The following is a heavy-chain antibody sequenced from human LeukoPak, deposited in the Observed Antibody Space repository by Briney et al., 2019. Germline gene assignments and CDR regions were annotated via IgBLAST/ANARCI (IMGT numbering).Heavy chain of an antibody. Sequence: SETLSLTCTVSGGSISSYYWSWIRQPPGKGLEWIGYIYYSGSTNYNPSLKSRVTISVDTSKNQFSLKLNSVTAADTAVYYCARSGSRPSGGAFDLWGQGTMVTVSS. CDR1: GGSISSYY. J-gene: IGHJ3*01. D-gene: IGHD1-26*01. V-gene: IGHV4-59*08. CDR3: ARSGSRPSGGAFDL. CDR2: IYYSGST.